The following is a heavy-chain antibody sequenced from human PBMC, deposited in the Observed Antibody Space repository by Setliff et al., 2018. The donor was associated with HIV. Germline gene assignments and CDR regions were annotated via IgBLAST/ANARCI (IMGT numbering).Heavy chain of an antibody. CDR2: IYTDENT. J-gene: IGHJ3*02. Sequence: PSETLSLTCTVSGGSISSSSYYWSWIRQPAGKGLEWIGRIYTDENTNYNPSLKSRVTISVDTSKNQFSLNLTSVTAADTAVYYCARLGYSGSLVGAFDIWGQGTMVTVS. CDR3: ARLGYSGSLVGAFDI. D-gene: IGHD1-26*01. CDR1: GGSISSSSYY. V-gene: IGHV4-61*02.